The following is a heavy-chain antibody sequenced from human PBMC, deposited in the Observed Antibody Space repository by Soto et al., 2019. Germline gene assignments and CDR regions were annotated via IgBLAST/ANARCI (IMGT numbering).Heavy chain of an antibody. V-gene: IGHV3-9*01. Sequence: GGSLRLSCAASGFTFDDYAMHWVRQAPGKGLEWVSGISWNSGSIGYADSVKGRFTISRDNAKNSLYLQMNSLRAEDTALYYCAKEWYSSSWYDYYYYMDVWGKGTKVTVSS. CDR3: AKEWYSSSWYDYYYYMDV. CDR1: GFTFDDYA. D-gene: IGHD6-13*01. J-gene: IGHJ6*03. CDR2: ISWNSGSI.